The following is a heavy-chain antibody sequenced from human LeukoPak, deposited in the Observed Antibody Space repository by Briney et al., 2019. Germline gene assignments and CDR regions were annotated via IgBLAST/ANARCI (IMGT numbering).Heavy chain of an antibody. CDR1: GFTFSSYT. Sequence: GVSLRLSCAASGFTFSSYTMNWVRQAPGKGLEWVSSITSSSSYIYYADPVKGRFTISRDNAKNSLYLQMNSLRAEDTAVYYCARHVVAVGFDYWGQGTLVTVSS. D-gene: IGHD3-22*01. V-gene: IGHV3-21*01. J-gene: IGHJ4*02. CDR3: ARHVVAVGFDY. CDR2: ITSSSSYI.